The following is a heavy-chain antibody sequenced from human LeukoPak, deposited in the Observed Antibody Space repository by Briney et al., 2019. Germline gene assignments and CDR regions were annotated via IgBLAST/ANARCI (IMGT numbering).Heavy chain of an antibody. CDR1: GFTFSSYW. J-gene: IGHJ6*03. CDR2: IKQDGCEK. V-gene: IGHV3-7*01. Sequence: GGSLRLSCAASGFTFSSYWMTWVRQAPGKGLEWVANIKQDGCEKYSVDSVKGRFTISRDNAKNSLYMQMNSLRAEDTAVYYCARVMSASVWRTYGSYYYYYYMDVWGKGTTVTVSS. CDR3: ARVMSASVWRTYGSYYYYYYMDV. D-gene: IGHD3-16*01.